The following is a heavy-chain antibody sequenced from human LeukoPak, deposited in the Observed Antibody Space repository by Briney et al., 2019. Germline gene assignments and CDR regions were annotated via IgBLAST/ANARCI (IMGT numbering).Heavy chain of an antibody. CDR3: ARSSGFGDNYYYYYGMDV. D-gene: IGHD3-10*01. V-gene: IGHV3-48*04. J-gene: IGHJ6*02. CDR2: ISSSSSTI. CDR1: GFTFSSYS. Sequence: GSLRLSCAASGFTFSSYSMNWVRQAPGKGLEWVSYISSSSSTIYYADSVKGRFTISGDNAKNSLYLQMNSLRAEDTAVYYCARSSGFGDNYYYYYGMDVWGQGTTVTVSS.